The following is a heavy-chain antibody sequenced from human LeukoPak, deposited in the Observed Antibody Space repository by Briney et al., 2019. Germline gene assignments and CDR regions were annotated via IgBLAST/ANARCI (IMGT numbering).Heavy chain of an antibody. CDR3: ARDNGIIAVAEDFDY. CDR2: INPNSGGT. Sequence: ASVKVSCKASGYTFTGYYMHWVGQAPGQGLEWMGWINPNSGGTNYAQKFQGRVTMTRDTSISTAYMELSRLRSDDTAVYYCARDNGIIAVAEDFDYWGQGTLVTVSS. D-gene: IGHD6-19*01. CDR1: GYTFTGYY. V-gene: IGHV1-2*02. J-gene: IGHJ4*02.